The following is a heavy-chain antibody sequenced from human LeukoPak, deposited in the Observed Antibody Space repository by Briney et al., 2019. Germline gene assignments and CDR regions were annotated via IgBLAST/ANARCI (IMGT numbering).Heavy chain of an antibody. J-gene: IGHJ5*01. V-gene: IGHV3-21*01. CDR3: ARGRPIRLRFLESEFDP. D-gene: IGHD3-3*01. CDR2: IISSSSYI. Sequence: GGSLRLSCAASGFTFSSYSMNWVRQAPGKGLEWVSSIISSSSYIYYADSVKGRFTISRDNAKNSLYLQMNSLRAEDTAVYYCARGRPIRLRFLESEFDPWGQGTLVTVSS. CDR1: GFTFSSYS.